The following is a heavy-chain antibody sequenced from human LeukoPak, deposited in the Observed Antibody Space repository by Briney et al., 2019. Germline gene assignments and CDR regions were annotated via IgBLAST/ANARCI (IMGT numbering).Heavy chain of an antibody. CDR3: AGASSYSPDSDTYYFDY. D-gene: IGHD5-18*01. J-gene: IGHJ4*02. V-gene: IGHV4-34*01. CDR2: INHSGST. Sequence: SETLSLTCAVYGGSFSGYYWSWIRQPPGKGLEWIGEINHSGSTNYNPSLKSRVTISVDTSKNQFSLKLSSVTAADTAVYYCAGASSYSPDSDTYYFDYWGQGTLVTVSS. CDR1: GGSFSGYY.